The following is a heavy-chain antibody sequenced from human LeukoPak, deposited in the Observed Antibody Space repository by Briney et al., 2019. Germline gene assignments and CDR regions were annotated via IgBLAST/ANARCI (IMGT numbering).Heavy chain of an antibody. CDR2: ISSSTSTI. Sequence: GGSLRLSCAASAFTLSTYGMNWVRQAPGKGLEWVSYISSSTSTIYYADSVKGRFTISRDNAKNSLYLQMNSLRDEDTAVYYCARAYCGGGFCYSGFDFWGQGTLVTVSS. V-gene: IGHV3-48*02. CDR3: ARAYCGGGFCYSGFDF. D-gene: IGHD2-15*01. CDR1: AFTLSTYG. J-gene: IGHJ4*02.